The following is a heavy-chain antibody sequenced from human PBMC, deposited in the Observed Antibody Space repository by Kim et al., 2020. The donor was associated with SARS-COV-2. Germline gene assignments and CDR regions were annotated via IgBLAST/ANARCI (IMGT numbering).Heavy chain of an antibody. Sequence: SETLSLTCTVSGGSISSGSYYWSWIRQPAGKGLEWIGRIYTSGSTNYNPSLKSRVTISVDTSKNQFSLKLSSVTAADTAVYYCARGKPWVAGTFVGGNNWFDPWGQGTLVTVSS. V-gene: IGHV4-61*02. D-gene: IGHD6-19*01. CDR2: IYTSGST. CDR1: GGSISSGSYY. CDR3: ARGKPWVAGTFVGGNNWFDP. J-gene: IGHJ5*02.